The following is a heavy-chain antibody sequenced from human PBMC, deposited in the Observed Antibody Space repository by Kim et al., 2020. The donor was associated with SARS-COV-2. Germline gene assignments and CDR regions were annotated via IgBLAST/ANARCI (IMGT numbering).Heavy chain of an antibody. CDR2: VSSSGTYR. D-gene: IGHD2-2*01. CDR3: TRGSSYIQNYAQCDY. V-gene: IGHV3-11*05. CDR1: GFTFSDYY. J-gene: IGHJ4*01. Sequence: GGSLRLSCAASGFTFSDYYMSWIRQAPGRGLEWVSYVSSSGTYRNSADSVKGRFTISRDNAKNSLYLQMNSLRVEDTAIYYCTRGSSYIQNYAQCDYWG.